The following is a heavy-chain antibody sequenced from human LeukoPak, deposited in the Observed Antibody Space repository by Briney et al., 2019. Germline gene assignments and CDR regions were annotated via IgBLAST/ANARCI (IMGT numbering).Heavy chain of an antibody. D-gene: IGHD4-17*01. CDR2: ISGSGGST. V-gene: IGHV3-23*01. Sequence: GGSLRLSCAASGFTFSSYAMSWVRQAPGKGLEWVSAISGSGGSTYYADSVKGRFTISRDNSKNTLYLQMDSLRAEDTAVDYGASPSPGDSPYDFGYWGQGALVTVS. CDR1: GFTFSSYA. J-gene: IGHJ4*02. CDR3: ASPSPGDSPYDFGY.